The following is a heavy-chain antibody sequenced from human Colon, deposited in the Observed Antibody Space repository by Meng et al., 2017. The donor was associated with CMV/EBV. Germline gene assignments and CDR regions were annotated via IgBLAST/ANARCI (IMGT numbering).Heavy chain of an antibody. CDR3: VRESQSGSYIYLQH. CDR1: GYTFTNYG. CDR2: ISAYTGDT. J-gene: IGHJ1*01. Sequence: LVQQGAEVKKPGASVKVPCKASGYTFTNYGISWVRQAPGQGLEWMGWISAYTGDTYYAQKFQGRVTMTTDTSTSTAYMELRSLRSDDTAVYYCVRESQSGSYIYLQHWGQGTLVTVSS. D-gene: IGHD1-26*01. V-gene: IGHV1-18*01.